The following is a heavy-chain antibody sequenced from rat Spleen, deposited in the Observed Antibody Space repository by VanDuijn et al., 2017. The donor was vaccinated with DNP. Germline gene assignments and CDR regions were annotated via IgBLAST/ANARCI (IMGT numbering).Heavy chain of an antibody. CDR1: GFTFSDYY. CDR3: ARQRGFDY. Sequence: EVLLVESDGGLVQPGRSLKLSCAVSGFTFSDYYMAWVRQAPTKGLEWVATISYDGSSTYYRDSVKGRFTISRDNAKSTLYLQMDSLRSEDTATYYCARQRGFDYWGQGVMVTVSS. J-gene: IGHJ2*01. CDR2: ISYDGSST. D-gene: IGHD1-11*01. V-gene: IGHV5-29*01.